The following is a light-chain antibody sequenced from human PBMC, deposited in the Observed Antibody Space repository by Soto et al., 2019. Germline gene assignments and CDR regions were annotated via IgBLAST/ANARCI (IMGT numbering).Light chain of an antibody. V-gene: IGKV3-15*01. CDR2: GAS. Sequence: DTVMTQSPATLSVSPGERATLSCRASQSVSSNLAWYQQKPGQAPRLLIYGASPRATAIPARFSGSGSGTEFPLTISSLQSEDFAVYYCQQYNNWPPYTFGQGTKLEIK. CDR3: QQYNNWPPYT. J-gene: IGKJ2*01. CDR1: QSVSSN.